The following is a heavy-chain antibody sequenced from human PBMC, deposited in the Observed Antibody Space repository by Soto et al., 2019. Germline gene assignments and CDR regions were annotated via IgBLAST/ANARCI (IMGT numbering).Heavy chain of an antibody. CDR2: IYWDDDK. J-gene: IGHJ4*02. CDR1: GFSLSTSGEA. Sequence: QITLKESGPTLVKPTQTLTLTCTFSGFSLSTSGEAVGWIRQPPGKALEGLALIYWDDDKSYSPSLNNRLTITKDTSKNQVLLFMTNMDPADTATYFCAHSGDGGTADYWGQGTLVTVSS. D-gene: IGHD3-16*01. CDR3: AHSGDGGTADY. V-gene: IGHV2-5*02.